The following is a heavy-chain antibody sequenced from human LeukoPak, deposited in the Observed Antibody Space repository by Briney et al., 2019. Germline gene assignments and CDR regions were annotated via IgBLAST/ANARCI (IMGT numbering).Heavy chain of an antibody. CDR3: ARLRNSYDSGAFDI. D-gene: IGHD3-22*01. Sequence: EASVKVSCKASGYTFTSYGISWVRQAPGQGLEWMGWISAYNGNTNYAQKLQGRVTMTTDTSTSTAYMELSSLRSEDTAVYYCARLRNSYDSGAFDIWGQGTMVTVSS. CDR1: GYTFTSYG. J-gene: IGHJ3*02. CDR2: ISAYNGNT. V-gene: IGHV1-18*01.